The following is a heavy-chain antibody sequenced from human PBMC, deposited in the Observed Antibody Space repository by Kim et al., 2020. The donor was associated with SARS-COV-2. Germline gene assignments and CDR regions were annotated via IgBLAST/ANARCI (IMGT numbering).Heavy chain of an antibody. D-gene: IGHD2-15*01. J-gene: IGHJ4*02. V-gene: IGHV4-31*03. CDR3: ARVGLDVVAGYFDH. CDR1: RGSISSGGHF. Sequence: SETLSLTCIVSRGSISSGGHFWSWIRQLPGGGLEWIGNIYDSGNTEYNPSLESRLSISIDTSKNQFSPKMTSVTAADTAVYYCARVGLDVVAGYFDHWGPGTLVTVSS. CDR2: IYDSGNT.